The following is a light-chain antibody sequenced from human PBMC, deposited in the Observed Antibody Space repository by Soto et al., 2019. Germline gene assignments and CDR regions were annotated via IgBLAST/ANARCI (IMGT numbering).Light chain of an antibody. CDR3: QQRSKGPPNT. CDR2: DAS. V-gene: IGKV3-11*01. Sequence: EFMVTQSPSTLSLSTGERATLHCRASQSVSSYLAWYQQKAGQAPRLLIYDASNRATGIPARFSGSGSGTDFTLTISSLEPEDFAVYYCQQRSKGPPNTLGQGTRLEI. CDR1: QSVSSY. J-gene: IGKJ5*01.